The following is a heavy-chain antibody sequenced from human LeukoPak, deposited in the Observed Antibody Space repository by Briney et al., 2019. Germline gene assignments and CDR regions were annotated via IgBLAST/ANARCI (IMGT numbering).Heavy chain of an antibody. V-gene: IGHV5-51*01. Sequence: GEALKISCKGSGYSFTSYWIGWVRHMPGKGLEWMGITYPGASDTRYSPSFQRRVTISADQSISTPYLQWSSLKASDPAMYYCARGRDGYNLGAYFDYWGQGTLVTVAS. CDR1: GYSFTSYW. CDR3: ARGRDGYNLGAYFDY. CDR2: TYPGASDT. D-gene: IGHD5-24*01. J-gene: IGHJ4*02.